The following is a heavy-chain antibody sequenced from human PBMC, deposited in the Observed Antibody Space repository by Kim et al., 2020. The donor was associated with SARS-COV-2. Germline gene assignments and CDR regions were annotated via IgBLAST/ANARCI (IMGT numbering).Heavy chain of an antibody. CDR1: GGSVSSGSYY. CDR2: IYYSGST. V-gene: IGHV4-61*01. J-gene: IGHJ3*02. CDR3: ARWGLGRGLVIPDAFDI. D-gene: IGHD3-9*01. Sequence: SETLSLTCTVSGGSVSSGSYYWSWIRQPPGKGLEWIGYIYYSGSTNYNPSLKSRVTISVDTSKNQFSLKLSSVTAADTAVYYCARWGLGRGLVIPDAFDIWGQGTMVTVSS.